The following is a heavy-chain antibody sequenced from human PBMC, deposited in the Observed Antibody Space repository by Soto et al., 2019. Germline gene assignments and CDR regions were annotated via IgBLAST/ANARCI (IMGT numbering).Heavy chain of an antibody. J-gene: IGHJ6*02. CDR2: IRSKANSYAT. CDR3: AKVRARTGTRTYYYYGMDV. D-gene: IGHD1-7*01. V-gene: IGHV3-73*02. Sequence: EVQLVESGGGLVQPGGSLKLSCAASGFTFSGSAMHWVRQASGKGLEWVGRIRSKANSYATAYAASVKGRFTISRDDSKNTLYLQMNSLRAEDTAVYYCAKVRARTGTRTYYYYGMDVWGQGTTVTVSS. CDR1: GFTFSGSA.